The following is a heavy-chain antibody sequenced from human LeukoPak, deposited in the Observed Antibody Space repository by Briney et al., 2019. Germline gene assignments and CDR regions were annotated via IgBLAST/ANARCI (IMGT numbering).Heavy chain of an antibody. CDR3: ARRLGYCSSTSCYTSYYYYYYMDV. Sequence: PSETLSLTCAVYGGSFSGYYWSWIRQPPGKGLGWIGEINHSGSTNYNPSLKSRVTISVDTSKNQFSLKLSSVTAADTAVYYCARRLGYCSSTSCYTSYYYYYYMDVWGKGTTVTVSS. V-gene: IGHV4-34*01. J-gene: IGHJ6*03. CDR2: INHSGST. CDR1: GGSFSGYY. D-gene: IGHD2-2*02.